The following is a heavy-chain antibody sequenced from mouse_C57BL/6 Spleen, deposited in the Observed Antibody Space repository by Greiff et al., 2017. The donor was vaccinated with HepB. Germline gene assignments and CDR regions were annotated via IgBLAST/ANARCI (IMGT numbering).Heavy chain of an antibody. J-gene: IGHJ3*01. CDR1: GYTFTSYG. CDR2: IYPRSGNT. CDR3: SRSDYYGSSWFAY. Sequence: QVQLQQSGAELARPGASVKLSCKASGYTFTSYGISWVKQRTGQGLEWIGEIYPRSGNTYYNEKFKGKATLTADKSSSTAYMELRSLTSEDSAVYFWSRSDYYGSSWFAYWGQGTLVTVSA. D-gene: IGHD1-1*01. V-gene: IGHV1-81*01.